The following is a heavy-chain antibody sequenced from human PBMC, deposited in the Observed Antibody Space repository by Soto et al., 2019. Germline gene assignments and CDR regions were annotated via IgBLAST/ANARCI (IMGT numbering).Heavy chain of an antibody. D-gene: IGHD6-6*01. CDR1: GFTFDDYA. CDR2: ISWNSGSI. V-gene: IGHV3-9*01. J-gene: IGHJ4*02. Sequence: EVQLVESGGGLVQPGRSLRLSCAASGFTFDDYAMHWVRQAPGKGLEWVSGISWNSGSIGYAESVKGRLTISRDNAKNSLYLQMNSLRPEDTALYYCAKDLNPSISSYFDYWGQGTLVTVSS. CDR3: AKDLNPSISSYFDY.